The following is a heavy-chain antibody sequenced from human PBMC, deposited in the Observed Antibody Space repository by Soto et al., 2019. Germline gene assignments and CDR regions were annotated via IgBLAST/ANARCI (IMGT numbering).Heavy chain of an antibody. Sequence: EVQLLESGGGLVQPGGSLRLSCAASGFTFSSYAMLWFRQAPGQGLEWVSAISGRGGSTYYADSVKGRFTISRDNSKNTLYLQMNSLRAEDTAVYYCAKGPSYLDYWGQGTLVTVSS. V-gene: IGHV3-23*01. CDR2: ISGRGGST. CDR3: AKGPSYLDY. CDR1: GFTFSSYA. D-gene: IGHD3-10*01. J-gene: IGHJ4*02.